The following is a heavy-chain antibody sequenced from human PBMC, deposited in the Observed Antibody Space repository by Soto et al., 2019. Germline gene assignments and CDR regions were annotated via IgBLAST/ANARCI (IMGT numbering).Heavy chain of an antibody. J-gene: IGHJ6*02. Sequence: SVKVSCKASGGTFSSYAISWVRQAPGQGLEWMGGIIPIFGTANYAQKFQGRVTITADKSTSTAYMELSSLRSEDTAVYYCARDGDYGDYVGKGVGMKYYGMDVWGQGTTVTVYS. CDR1: GGTFSSYA. V-gene: IGHV1-69*06. CDR2: IIPIFGTA. CDR3: ARDGDYGDYVGKGVGMKYYGMDV. D-gene: IGHD4-17*01.